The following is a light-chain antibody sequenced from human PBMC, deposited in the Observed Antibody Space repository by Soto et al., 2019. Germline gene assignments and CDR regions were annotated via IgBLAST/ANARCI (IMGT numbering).Light chain of an antibody. CDR1: QNLNIY. CDR2: DAS. Sequence: EIVLTQSPATLSLSPGERATLSCRASQNLNIYLAWYQQKPGQAPRLLIYDASNMATGIPARFSGSGSETDFTLTISSLQPEDFAVYYCQQRRNWPITFGQGTRLEIK. V-gene: IGKV3-11*01. J-gene: IGKJ5*01. CDR3: QQRRNWPIT.